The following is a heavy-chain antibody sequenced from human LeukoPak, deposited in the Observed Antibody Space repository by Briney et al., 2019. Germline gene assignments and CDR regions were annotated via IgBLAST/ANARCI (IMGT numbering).Heavy chain of an antibody. CDR3: TSNPERTPDYALDV. J-gene: IGHJ6*02. CDR2: IKRKSDGETT. CDR1: GFTFINTW. D-gene: IGHD1-14*01. Sequence: GGSLRLSCAASGFTFINTWMNWVRQAPGTGLEWVGHIKRKSDGETTDYAAPVKGRFTISRDDSKNTLYLQMNSLQTEDTAVYYCTSNPERTPDYALDVWGQGTTVTVSS. V-gene: IGHV3-15*01.